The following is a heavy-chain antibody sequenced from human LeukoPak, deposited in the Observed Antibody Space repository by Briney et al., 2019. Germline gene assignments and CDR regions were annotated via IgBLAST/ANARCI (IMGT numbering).Heavy chain of an antibody. J-gene: IGHJ6*01. D-gene: IGHD5-24*01. CDR1: GFTFNIFA. V-gene: IGHV3-30*04. CDR3: ASSRDGYNYYYYYGMDV. CDR2: ISYDGKNK. Sequence: GGSLRLSCAASGFTFNIFAIHWVRQAPGKGLEWVAVISYDGKNKYYADSVKGRFTISSDNSKDTLYLQMNSLRGEDTAVYYCASSRDGYNYYYYYGMDVWGQGTTVTVSS.